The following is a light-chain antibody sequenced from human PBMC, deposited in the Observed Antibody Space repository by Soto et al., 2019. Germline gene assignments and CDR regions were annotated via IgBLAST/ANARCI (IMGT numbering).Light chain of an antibody. CDR3: SSYVGGNNYV. Sequence: QSVLTQPHSASGSPGQSVTISCTGTSSDVGGYNYVSWYQQHPGKAPKLMIYEVSKRPSGVPDRFSGSKSGNTASLTVSGLQAEDEADYYCSSYVGGNNYVFGTGTKLTVL. CDR1: SSDVGGYNY. CDR2: EVS. J-gene: IGLJ1*01. V-gene: IGLV2-8*01.